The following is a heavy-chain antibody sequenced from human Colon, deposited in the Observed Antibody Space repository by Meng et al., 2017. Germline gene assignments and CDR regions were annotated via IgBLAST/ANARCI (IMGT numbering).Heavy chain of an antibody. CDR1: GDSIRSSNW. D-gene: IGHD2-8*01. CDR2: IYHSGST. CDR3: ARGYMYFDFDP. J-gene: IGHJ5*02. V-gene: IGHV4-4*02. Sequence: QVQLQGSGPGLVKPSGTLSLTCAVSGDSIRSSNWWSWVRQPPGRGLEWIGEIYHSGSTNYNPSLKNRLSLTVDKSKNQFSLTLHSVTAADTAVYYCARGYMYFDFDPWGRGTLVTVSS.